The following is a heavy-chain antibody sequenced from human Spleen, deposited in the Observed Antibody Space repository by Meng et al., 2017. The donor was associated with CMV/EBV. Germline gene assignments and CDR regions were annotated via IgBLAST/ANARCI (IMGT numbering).Heavy chain of an antibody. CDR1: GFTVSSNY. D-gene: IGHD3-22*01. CDR3: ARDLEFGYYYDSSGYRAFDI. V-gene: IGHV3-66*02. CDR2: IYSGGST. Sequence: GESLKISCAASGFTVSSNYMSWVRQAPGKGLEWVSVIYSGGSTYYADSVKGRFTISRDNSKNTLYLQMNSLRAEDTAVYYCARDLEFGYYYDSSGYRAFDIWGQGTMVTVSS. J-gene: IGHJ3*02.